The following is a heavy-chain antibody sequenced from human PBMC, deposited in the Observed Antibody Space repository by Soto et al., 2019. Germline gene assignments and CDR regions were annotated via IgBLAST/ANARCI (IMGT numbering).Heavy chain of an antibody. D-gene: IGHD3-10*01. CDR3: ARQANYYGSGSYQYYYYMDV. Sequence: GESLKISCKGSGYSFTSYWIGWVRQMPGKGLEWMGIIYPGDSDTRYSPSFQGQVTISADKSISTADLQWSSLKASDTAMYYCARQANYYGSGSYQYYYYMDVWGKGTTVTVSS. CDR1: GYSFTSYW. J-gene: IGHJ6*03. CDR2: IYPGDSDT. V-gene: IGHV5-51*01.